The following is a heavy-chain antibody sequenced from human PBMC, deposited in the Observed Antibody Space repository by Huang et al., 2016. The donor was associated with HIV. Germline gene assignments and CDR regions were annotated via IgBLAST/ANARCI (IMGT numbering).Heavy chain of an antibody. CDR3: TTWARTSAGGN. Sequence: EVQLVESGGGLVKPGGSLRLSCSASGFTFKDAWMSWVRQTPGKGLEWVGLIKTKEDGGTTDYAAPVKGRFSRSRDYSKNTIYLQMNSLKSEDTAVYYCTTWARTSAGGNWGQGTLVSVSS. J-gene: IGHJ4*02. CDR2: IKTKEDGGTT. D-gene: IGHD6-25*01. V-gene: IGHV3-15*01. CDR1: GFTFKDAW.